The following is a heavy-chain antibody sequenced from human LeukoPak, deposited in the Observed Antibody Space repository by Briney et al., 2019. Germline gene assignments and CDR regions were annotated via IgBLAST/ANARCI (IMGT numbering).Heavy chain of an antibody. D-gene: IGHD3-22*01. V-gene: IGHV4-4*09. CDR2: IYTSGST. J-gene: IGHJ4*02. CDR1: GGSISSYY. Sequence: SETLSLTCTVSGGSISSYYWSWIRQPPGKGLEWIGYIYTSGSTNYNPSLKSRVTISVDTSKNQFSLKLSSVTAADTAVYYCARKTGAYYESSGSPYDYWGQGTLVTVSS. CDR3: ARKTGAYYESSGSPYDY.